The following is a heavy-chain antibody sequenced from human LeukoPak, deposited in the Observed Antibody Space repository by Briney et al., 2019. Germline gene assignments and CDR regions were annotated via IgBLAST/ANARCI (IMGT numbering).Heavy chain of an antibody. V-gene: IGHV3-30*02. CDR1: EFTFISYG. CDR2: IRYDGSNK. J-gene: IGHJ4*02. Sequence: GGSLRLSCAASEFTFISYGLHWVRQAPGKGLEWVAFIRYDGSNKYYADSVKGRFTISRDNAKNSLYLQMNSLRAEDTAVYYCARGIAVAGDFDYWGQGTLVTVSS. D-gene: IGHD6-19*01. CDR3: ARGIAVAGDFDY.